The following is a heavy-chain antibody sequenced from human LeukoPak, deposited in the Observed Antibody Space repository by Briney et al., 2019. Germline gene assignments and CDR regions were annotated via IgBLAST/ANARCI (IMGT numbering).Heavy chain of an antibody. CDR1: GYSISSGYY. CDR2: VYHSGTT. CDR3: ARDRGSSGWFDFDY. D-gene: IGHD6-19*01. V-gene: IGHV4-38-2*02. Sequence: SETLSLTCAVSGYSISSGYYWGWIRQPPGRGLEWIWSVYHSGTTHYNPSLKSRVTISEDTSRNQFSLKLSSVTAADTAVYYCARDRGSSGWFDFDYWGQGTLVTVSS. J-gene: IGHJ4*02.